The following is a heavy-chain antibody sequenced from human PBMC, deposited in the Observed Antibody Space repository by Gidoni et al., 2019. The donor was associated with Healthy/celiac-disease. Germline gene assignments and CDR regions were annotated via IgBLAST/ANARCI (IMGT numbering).Heavy chain of an antibody. CDR3: ARGVATIKAEYFDY. J-gene: IGHJ4*02. CDR1: GCSISSGGYS. D-gene: IGHD5-12*01. Sequence: QLQLQESGSGLVKPSQTLSLTCAVSGCSISSGGYSWSWIRQPPGKGLEWIGYIYHSGSTYYNPSLKSRVTISVDRSKNQFSLKLSSVTAADTAVYYCARGVATIKAEYFDYWGQGTLVTVSS. CDR2: IYHSGST. V-gene: IGHV4-30-2*01.